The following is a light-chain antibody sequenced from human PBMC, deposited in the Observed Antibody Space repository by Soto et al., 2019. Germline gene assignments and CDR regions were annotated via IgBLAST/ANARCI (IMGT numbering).Light chain of an antibody. J-gene: IGKJ2*01. CDR1: QSVRANY. CDR2: HAS. Sequence: EIVLTQSPGTLSLSPGERATLSCRASQSVRANYVAWYQQKPGQAPRVLICHASSGATGIPDRFSGSGSGTDFTLAISRLEPEDFAVYYCLQYGTPPYTFGQGTRLEIK. CDR3: LQYGTPPYT. V-gene: IGKV3-20*01.